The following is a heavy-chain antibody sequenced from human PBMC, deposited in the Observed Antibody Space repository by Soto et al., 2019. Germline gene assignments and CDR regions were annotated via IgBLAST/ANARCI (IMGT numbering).Heavy chain of an antibody. V-gene: IGHV3-73*01. CDR2: IRSKANNYAT. CDR3: SRQASDFWSGKPQYYMDV. J-gene: IGHJ6*03. CDR1: GFTFSGSA. Sequence: EVQLVESGGGLVQPGGSLKLSCAASGFTFSGSAMHWVRQASGKGLEWVGRIRSKANNYATAYGASVKGRFTISRDDSKNTAYLHMNSLKTEDTAVYYCSRQASDFWSGKPQYYMDVWGKGTTVTVSS. D-gene: IGHD3-3*01.